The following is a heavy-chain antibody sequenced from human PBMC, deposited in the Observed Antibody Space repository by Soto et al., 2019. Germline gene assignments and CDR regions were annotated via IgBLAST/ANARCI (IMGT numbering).Heavy chain of an antibody. J-gene: IGHJ4*02. D-gene: IGHD2-2*01. Sequence: SETLSLTCTVSGDSISSSGFYWGWIRQPPGKGLEWIATIYYTGSTYYNPSLKSRVTISVDTSKNQFSLGLSSVTAADTAVYYCARLRGFCTSTSCHFDYCAQGTLVTVSS. CDR1: GDSISSSGFY. CDR2: IYYTGST. V-gene: IGHV4-39*01. CDR3: ARLRGFCTSTSCHFDY.